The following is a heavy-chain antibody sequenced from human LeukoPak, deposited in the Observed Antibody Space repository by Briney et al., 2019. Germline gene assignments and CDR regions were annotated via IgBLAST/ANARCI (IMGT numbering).Heavy chain of an antibody. V-gene: IGHV4-4*09. Sequence: PSETLSLTCTVSGGSISSYCWSWIRQPPGKGLEWIGYIYTSGSTNYNPSLKSRVTISVDTSKNQFSLKLSSVTAADTAVYYCARHFGYCSSTSCYKGTYNWFDPWGQGTLVTVSS. D-gene: IGHD2-2*02. CDR3: ARHFGYCSSTSCYKGTYNWFDP. J-gene: IGHJ5*02. CDR2: IYTSGST. CDR1: GGSISSYC.